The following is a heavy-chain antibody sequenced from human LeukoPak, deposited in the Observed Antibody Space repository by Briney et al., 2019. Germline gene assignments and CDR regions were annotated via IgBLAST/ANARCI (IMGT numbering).Heavy chain of an antibody. CDR3: ARGRPHGNDY. V-gene: IGHV3-74*01. Sequence: GGSLRLSCAASGFTFSSYWMNWVRQAPGKGLVWVSRIASDGSSTTYADSVKGRFSISRDNAKNTLYLQMDSLRVEDTAVYCCARGRPHGNDYWGQGTLVTVSS. J-gene: IGHJ4*02. CDR1: GFTFSSYW. D-gene: IGHD4-23*01. CDR2: IASDGSST.